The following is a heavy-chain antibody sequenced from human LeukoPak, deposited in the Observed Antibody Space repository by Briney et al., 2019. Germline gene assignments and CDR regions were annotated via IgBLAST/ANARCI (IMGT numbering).Heavy chain of an antibody. V-gene: IGHV1-69*05. J-gene: IGHJ6*03. CDR2: IIPIFGTA. D-gene: IGHD3-9*01. Sequence: GASVKVSCKASGGTFSSYAISWVRQAPGQGLEWMGGIIPIFGTANYAQKFQGRVTITTDESTSTAYMELSSLRSEDTAVYYCASVELRYLDWTPYYMDVWGKGTTVTVSS. CDR1: GGTFSSYA. CDR3: ASVELRYLDWTPYYMDV.